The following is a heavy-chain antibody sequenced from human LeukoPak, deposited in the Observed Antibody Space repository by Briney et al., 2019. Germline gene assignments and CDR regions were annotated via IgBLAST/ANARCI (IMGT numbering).Heavy chain of an antibody. J-gene: IGHJ4*02. CDR3: AKLRFGELLPYYFDY. V-gene: IGHV3-9*01. CDR1: GFTFDDYA. CDR2: ISWNSGSI. Sequence: GGSLRLSCAASGFTFDDYAMHWVRQAPGKGLERVSGISWNSGSIGYADSVKGRLTISRDNAKNSLYLQMNSLRAEDTALYYCAKLRFGELLPYYFDYWGQGTLVTVSS. D-gene: IGHD3-10*01.